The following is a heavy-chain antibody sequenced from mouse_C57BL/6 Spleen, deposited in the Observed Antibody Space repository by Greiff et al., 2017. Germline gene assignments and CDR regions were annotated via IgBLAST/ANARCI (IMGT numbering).Heavy chain of an antibody. V-gene: IGHV1-80*01. CDR3: ARKITTVGDAMDD. CDR2: IYPGDGDT. J-gene: IGHJ4*01. D-gene: IGHD1-1*01. CDR1: GYAFSSYW. Sequence: VKLMESGAELVKPGASVKISCKASGYAFSSYWMTWVKQRPGTGLEWIGQIYPGDGDTNYNGKFKGKATLTADKSSSPADMQRSSLTSEDAAVYVCARKITTVGDAMDDWGQGASVTVSS.